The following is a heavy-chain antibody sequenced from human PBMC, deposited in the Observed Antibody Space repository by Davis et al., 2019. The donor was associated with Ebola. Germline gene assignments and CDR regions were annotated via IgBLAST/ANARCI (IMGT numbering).Heavy chain of an antibody. D-gene: IGHD5-18*01. CDR3: ARVPDTAMVTVFDY. CDR1: GGSFSGYY. J-gene: IGHJ4*02. V-gene: IGHV4-34*01. Sequence: MPSETLSLTCAVYGGSFSGYYWSWIRQPPGKGLEWIGEINHSGGTNYNPSLKSRVTISVDTSKNQFSLKLSSVTAADTAVYYCARVPDTAMVTVFDYWGQGTLVTVSS. CDR2: INHSGGT.